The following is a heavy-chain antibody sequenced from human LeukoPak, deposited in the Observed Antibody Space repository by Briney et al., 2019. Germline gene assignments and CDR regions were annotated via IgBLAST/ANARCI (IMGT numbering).Heavy chain of an antibody. CDR2: IKSKTDGGTT. V-gene: IGHV3-15*01. Sequence: GGSLRLSCATSGFTLSNYWMSWVRQAPGKGLEWVGRIKSKTDGGTTDYAAPVKGRFTISRDDSKNTLYLQMNSLKTEDTAVYYCTTGITMVRGVIHLIDYWGQGTLVTVSS. CDR3: TTGITMVRGVIHLIDY. D-gene: IGHD3-10*01. CDR1: GFTLSNYW. J-gene: IGHJ4*02.